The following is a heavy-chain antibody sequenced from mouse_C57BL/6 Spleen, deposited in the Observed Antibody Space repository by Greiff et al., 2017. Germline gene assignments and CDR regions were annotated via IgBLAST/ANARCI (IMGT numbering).Heavy chain of an antibody. V-gene: IGHV1-18*01. J-gene: IGHJ3*01. CDR1: GYTFTDYN. Sequence: EVKLVESGPELVKPGASVKIPCKASGYTFTDYNMDWVKQSHGKSLEWIGDINPNNGGTIYNQKFKGKATLTVDKSSSTAYMELRSLTSEDTAVYYCARRGYYLFAYWGQGTLVTVSA. CDR2: INPNNGGT. D-gene: IGHD5-5*01. CDR3: ARRGYYLFAY.